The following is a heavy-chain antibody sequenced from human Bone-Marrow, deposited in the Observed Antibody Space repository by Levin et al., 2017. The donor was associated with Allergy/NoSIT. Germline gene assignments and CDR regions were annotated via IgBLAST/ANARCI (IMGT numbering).Heavy chain of an antibody. CDR3: ARGYYCISTSCFDYYGMDV. Sequence: GGSLRLSCAASGFTFSSYAMHWVRQAPGKGLEWVAVISYDGSNKYYADSVKGRFTISRDNSKNTLYLQMNSLRAEDTAVYYCARGYYCISTSCFDYYGMDVWGQGTTVTVSS. V-gene: IGHV3-30-3*01. J-gene: IGHJ6*02. CDR1: GFTFSSYA. CDR2: ISYDGSNK. D-gene: IGHD2-2*01.